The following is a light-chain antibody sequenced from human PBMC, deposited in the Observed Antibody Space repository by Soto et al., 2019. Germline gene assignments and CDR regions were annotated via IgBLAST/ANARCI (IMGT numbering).Light chain of an antibody. Sequence: EIVMTQSPATLSVSPGERATLSCKTSQSVDSLLAWYQQKPGQAPRLLIYRASTRTTGIPARFSGSGSGTECTLTINSLQSEDFAVYYCQQYNNWPITFGQGTRLEIK. CDR1: QSVDSL. V-gene: IGKV3-15*01. CDR2: RAS. J-gene: IGKJ5*01. CDR3: QQYNNWPIT.